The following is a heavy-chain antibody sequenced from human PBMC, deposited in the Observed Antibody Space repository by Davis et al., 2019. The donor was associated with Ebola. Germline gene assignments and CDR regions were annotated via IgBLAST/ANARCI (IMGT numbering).Heavy chain of an antibody. Sequence: SGPTLVKPTQTLTLTCTFSGFSLTTSGVGVDWIRQPPGKALEWLALIYWDDDKRYSPSLKSRLTITKDTSKNQVVLTMTNMDPVDTATYYCAHVEADYYDSSGRDAFDFWGQGTMVTVSS. V-gene: IGHV2-5*02. CDR3: AHVEADYYDSSGRDAFDF. J-gene: IGHJ3*01. D-gene: IGHD3-22*01. CDR1: GFSLTTSGVG. CDR2: IYWDDDK.